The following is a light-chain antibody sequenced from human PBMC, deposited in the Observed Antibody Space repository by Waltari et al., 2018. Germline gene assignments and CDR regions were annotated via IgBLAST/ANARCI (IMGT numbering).Light chain of an antibody. Sequence: EIVLTQSPGTLSLSPGESATLSCRASKSVRSSYLAWYQQKPGQAPRPLIFDASTRASGIPDRFSGSGSGTDVTLTITRLEPEDFAVDFCQQHDNSLWTFGQGTKVEVK. J-gene: IGKJ1*01. CDR1: KSVRSSY. V-gene: IGKV3-20*01. CDR3: QQHDNSLWT. CDR2: DAS.